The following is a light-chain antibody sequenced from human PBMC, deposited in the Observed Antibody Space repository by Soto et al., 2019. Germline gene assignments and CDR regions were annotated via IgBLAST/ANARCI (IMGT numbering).Light chain of an antibody. CDR1: SSNIGAGYD. V-gene: IGLV1-40*01. Sequence: QSVLTQPPSVSGAPGQRVTISCTGSSSNIGAGYDVHWYQQLPGTAPKLLMYGNSNRPSGVPDRFSGSKSGTSASLAITTLQAEDEADYYCQSYDSSLSVVFGGGTKLTVL. CDR3: QSYDSSLSVV. CDR2: GNS. J-gene: IGLJ2*01.